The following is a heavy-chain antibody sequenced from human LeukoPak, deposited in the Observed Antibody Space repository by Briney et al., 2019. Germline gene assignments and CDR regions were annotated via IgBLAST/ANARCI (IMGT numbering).Heavy chain of an antibody. CDR1: GFTFSSYT. D-gene: IGHD3-3*01. CDR3: AKYEPSLGLRFLEWRGYYLDY. V-gene: IGHV3-48*01. CDR2: ISTSSSAK. Sequence: PGGSLRLSCEASGFTFSSYTMNWVRQAPGKGLEWVSYISTSSSAKYYADSVKGRFTISRDNSKNTLYLQMNSLRAEDTAVYYCAKYEPSLGLRFLEWRGYYLDYWGQGTLVTVSS. J-gene: IGHJ4*02.